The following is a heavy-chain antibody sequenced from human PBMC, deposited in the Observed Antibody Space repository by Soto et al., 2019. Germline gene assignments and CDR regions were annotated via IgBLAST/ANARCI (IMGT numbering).Heavy chain of an antibody. V-gene: IGHV3-23*01. D-gene: IGHD2-2*01. Sequence: DVQLLESGGGLVQPGGSLRLSCVASGFTFSTYTMSWVRQAPGKGLEWVSVISGSAGSSGPSYADSVQGRFSISRDNARNTLYLQMNSLRGADTAMYYCAKARCSTANCYVPEYWGQGTRVTVSS. CDR2: ISGSAGSSGP. CDR3: AKARCSTANCYVPEY. J-gene: IGHJ4*02. CDR1: GFTFSTYT.